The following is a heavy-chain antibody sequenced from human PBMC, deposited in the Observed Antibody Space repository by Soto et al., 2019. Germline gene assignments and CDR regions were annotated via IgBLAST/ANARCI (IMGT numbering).Heavy chain of an antibody. CDR1: GFTFSSYS. D-gene: IGHD2-15*01. V-gene: IGHV3-48*02. CDR2: ISSSSSTI. J-gene: IGHJ6*02. Sequence: EVQLVESGGGLVQPAGSLRLSCAASGFTFSSYSMNWVRQAPGKGLEWVSYISSSSSTIYYADSVKGRFTISRDNAKNALYLQMNSLRDEDTAVYYCARDFVVVVAATPYYYYGMDVWGQGTTVTVSS. CDR3: ARDFVVVVAATPYYYYGMDV.